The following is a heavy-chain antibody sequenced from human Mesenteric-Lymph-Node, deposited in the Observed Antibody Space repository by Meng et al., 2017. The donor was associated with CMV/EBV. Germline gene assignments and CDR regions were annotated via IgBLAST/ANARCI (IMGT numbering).Heavy chain of an antibody. D-gene: IGHD1-20*01. CDR1: GGSFSGYY. Sequence: GSLRLSCAVYGGSFSGYYWSWIRQPPGKGLEWIGEINHSGTTYNNPSLESRVTISIDTSNNHFSLKLSSVTAADTAVYYCARGSLDHNYPFDFWAQGTLVTVSS. J-gene: IGHJ4*02. CDR2: INHSGTT. CDR3: ARGSLDHNYPFDF. V-gene: IGHV4-34*01.